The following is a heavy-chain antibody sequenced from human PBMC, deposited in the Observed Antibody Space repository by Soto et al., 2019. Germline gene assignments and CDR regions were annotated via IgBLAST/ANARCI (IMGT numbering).Heavy chain of an antibody. CDR2: IYPDGST. J-gene: IGHJ4*02. D-gene: IGHD6-13*01. CDR3: ARGYSSRWYYFDY. Sequence: QVQLQESGPGLVKPSGTLSLTCAVSGVSINNNNWWNWVRQPPGKGLEWIGEIYPDGSTHYTPSLGSRVTMSLDKSKNQFFLRLSSVTAADTAVYYCARGYSSRWYYFDYWGQGILVTVSS. CDR1: GVSINNNNW. V-gene: IGHV4-4*02.